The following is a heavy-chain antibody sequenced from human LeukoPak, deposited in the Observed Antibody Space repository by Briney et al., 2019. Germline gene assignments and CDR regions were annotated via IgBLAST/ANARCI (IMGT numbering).Heavy chain of an antibody. CDR1: GFTFGGYS. Sequence: PGGSLRLSCAASGFTFGGYSMTWVRQAPGKGLEWVANINLDGSDTFYVGFVKGRFTISRDNADNSLYLQMNSLRAEDTAVYYCGRVIAGAIDYWGQETLVTVSS. CDR3: GRVIAGAIDY. V-gene: IGHV3-7*01. CDR2: INLDGSDT. J-gene: IGHJ4*02. D-gene: IGHD6-13*01.